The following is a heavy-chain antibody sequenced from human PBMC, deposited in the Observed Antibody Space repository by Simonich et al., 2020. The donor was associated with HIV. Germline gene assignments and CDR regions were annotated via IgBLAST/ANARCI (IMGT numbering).Heavy chain of an antibody. V-gene: IGHV1-24*01. CDR2: VDPEVCET. D-gene: IGHD3-9*01. CDR1: GHTLTELS. CDR3: ATWEVKGTVVTGFTYWFFDL. Sequence: QVQLVQSGAEVKKPGASVKVSCKVFGHTLTELSMHWVRQAPGKGLEWWGGVDPEVCETIYSQKFQGRVTMTEDTSTDTAYMALSNLRSEDTALYYCATWEVKGTVVTGFTYWFFDLWGRGTLVTVSS. J-gene: IGHJ2*01.